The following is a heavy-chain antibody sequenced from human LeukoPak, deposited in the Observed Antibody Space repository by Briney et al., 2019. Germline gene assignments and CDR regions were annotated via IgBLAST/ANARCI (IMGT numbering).Heavy chain of an antibody. CDR3: ARVTSGWLQFRGPTSEFDY. CDR2: INHSGST. J-gene: IGHJ4*02. CDR1: GGSISGYY. V-gene: IGHV4-34*01. Sequence: TSETLSLTCTVSGGSISGYYWSWIRQPPGKGLEWIGEINHSGSTNYNPSLKSRVTISVDTSKNQFSLKLSSVTAADTAVYYCARVTSGWLQFRGPTSEFDYWGQGTLVTVSS. D-gene: IGHD5-24*01.